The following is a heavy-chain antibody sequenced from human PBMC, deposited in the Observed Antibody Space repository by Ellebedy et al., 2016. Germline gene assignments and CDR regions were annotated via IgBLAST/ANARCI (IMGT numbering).Heavy chain of an antibody. CDR1: GGSISSSSYY. CDR3: ARDSTVTTEPFDY. D-gene: IGHD4-17*01. CDR2: IYYSGST. Sequence: SETLSLTXTVSGGSISSSSYYWGWIRQPPGKGLEWIGSIYYSGSTYYNPSLKSRVTISVDTSKNQFSLKLSSVTAADTAVYYCARDSTVTTEPFDYWGQGTLVTVSS. V-gene: IGHV4-39*07. J-gene: IGHJ4*02.